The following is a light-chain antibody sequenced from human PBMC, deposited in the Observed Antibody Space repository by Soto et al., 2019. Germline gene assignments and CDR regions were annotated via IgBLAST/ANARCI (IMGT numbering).Light chain of an antibody. CDR2: LNSDGSH. CDR3: QTWGTGIHYV. J-gene: IGLJ1*01. Sequence: QPVLTQSPSASASLGASVKLTCTLSSGHSSYAIAWRQQQPEKGPRYLMKLNSDGSHSKGDGIPDRFSGSSSGAERYLTISSLQSEDEADYYCQTWGTGIHYVFVPRTKLTVL. CDR1: SGHSSYA. V-gene: IGLV4-69*01.